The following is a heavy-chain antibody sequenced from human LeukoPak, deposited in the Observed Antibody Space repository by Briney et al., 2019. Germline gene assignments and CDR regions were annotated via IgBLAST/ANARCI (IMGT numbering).Heavy chain of an antibody. D-gene: IGHD5-24*01. CDR3: ARAPRDASFDY. V-gene: IGHV4-59*08. Sequence: SETLSLTCTVSGGSIRSYYWSWIRQPPGKGLEWIGYIYYSGSTNYNPSLKSRVTISVDTSKNQFSLKLSSVTAADTAVYYCARAPRDASFDYWGQGTLVTVSS. CDR2: IYYSGST. J-gene: IGHJ4*02. CDR1: GGSIRSYY.